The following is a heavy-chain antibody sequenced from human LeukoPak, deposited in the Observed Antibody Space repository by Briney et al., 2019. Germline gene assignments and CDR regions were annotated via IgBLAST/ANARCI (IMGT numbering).Heavy chain of an antibody. CDR3: AREALGSSYLFDN. J-gene: IGHJ4*02. Sequence: SETLSLTCTVSGGSISSSSYYWGWIRQPPGKGLEWIGSIYYSGSTYYNPSLKSRVTISVDTSKNQFSLKLSSVTAADTAFYYCAREALGSSYLFDNWGQGTLVTVSS. CDR2: IYYSGST. D-gene: IGHD3-10*01. CDR1: GGSISSSSYY. V-gene: IGHV4-39*07.